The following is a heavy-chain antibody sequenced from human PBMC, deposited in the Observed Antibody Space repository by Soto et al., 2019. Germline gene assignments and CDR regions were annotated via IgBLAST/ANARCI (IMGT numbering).Heavy chain of an antibody. CDR2: IYYNGNT. V-gene: IGHV4-31*03. J-gene: IGHJ4*02. CDR3: ARALRSYYFDY. Sequence: LSLTCTVSGASISSGYYWTWIRQHPGKGLEWIGYIYYNGNTFHNPSLKSRLTISLDTSKTQFSLKLSSVTAADAAVYYCARALRSYYFDYWGQGTLVTSPQ. D-gene: IGHD3-16*02. CDR1: GASISSGYY.